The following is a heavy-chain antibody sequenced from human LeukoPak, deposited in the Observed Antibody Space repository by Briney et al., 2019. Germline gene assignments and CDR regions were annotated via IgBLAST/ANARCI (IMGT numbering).Heavy chain of an antibody. CDR2: IYYSGST. Sequence: PSETLSLTCTVSGGSISSYYWSWIRQPPGKGLEWIGYIYYSGSTKYNPSLKSRVTISVDRSKSQFSLKLSSVTAADTAVYCCARTGDSSGYYYYYLDNWGQGTLVTVSS. D-gene: IGHD3-22*01. J-gene: IGHJ4*02. CDR3: ARTGDSSGYYYYYLDN. V-gene: IGHV4-59*01. CDR1: GGSISSYY.